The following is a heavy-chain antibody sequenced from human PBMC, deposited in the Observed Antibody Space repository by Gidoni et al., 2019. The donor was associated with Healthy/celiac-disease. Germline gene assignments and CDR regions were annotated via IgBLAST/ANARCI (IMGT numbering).Heavy chain of an antibody. CDR3: TRGGPQYYDILTGYYTDY. D-gene: IGHD3-9*01. CDR1: GFTFGAYA. CDR2: IRSKADGGTT. V-gene: IGHV3-49*03. Sequence: EVQLVDSGGGLVQPGRSLRLSCTASGFTFGAYAMSWFRQAPGKGLEWVGFIRSKADGGTTEYAASVKGRFTISRDDSKSIAYLQMNSLKTEDTAVYYCTRGGPQYYDILTGYYTDYWGQGTLVTVSS. J-gene: IGHJ4*02.